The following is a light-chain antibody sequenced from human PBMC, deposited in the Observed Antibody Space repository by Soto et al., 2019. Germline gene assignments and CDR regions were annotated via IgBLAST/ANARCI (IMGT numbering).Light chain of an antibody. CDR2: AAS. CDR1: QGISRH. V-gene: IGKV1-9*01. CDR3: QQLSSYPIT. J-gene: IGKJ5*01. Sequence: DIQVTQSPSFLSASVGDIVTINCRASQGISRHLAWYQQKPGKAPEPLIYAASTLESGVPSRFSGSGSGTEFTLTISSLQPEDFATYYCQQLSSYPITFGQGTRLEIK.